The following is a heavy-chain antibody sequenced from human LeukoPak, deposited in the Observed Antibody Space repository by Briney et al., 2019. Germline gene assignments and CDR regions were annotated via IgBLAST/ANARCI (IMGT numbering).Heavy chain of an antibody. CDR3: AKDGECSSTSCSLDY. V-gene: IGHV3-23*01. Sequence: GGSLRLSCAASGFTFSSSAMSWVRQAPGKGLEWVSTVSGSGATTYYADSVKGRFTISRDNSKNTLYPQVNSLRAEDTAVYYCAKDGECSSTSCSLDYWGQGTLVTVSS. J-gene: IGHJ4*02. CDR1: GFTFSSSA. CDR2: VSGSGATT. D-gene: IGHD2-2*01.